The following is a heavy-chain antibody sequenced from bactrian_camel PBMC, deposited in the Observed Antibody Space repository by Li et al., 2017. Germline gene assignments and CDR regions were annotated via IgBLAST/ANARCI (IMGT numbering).Heavy chain of an antibody. CDR2: LFTGSGRT. CDR1: GVTSNSNC. D-gene: IGHD6*01. J-gene: IGHJ6*01. CDR3: AALQIYNGSWCKSLAVPDFGY. V-gene: IGHV3S1*01. Sequence: HVQLVESGGGSVQAGGSLRLSCAASGVTSNSNCMAWFRQSPGNEREGVAALFTGSGRTAYADSVKGRFTISQDNAKNTVYLQMNNLKPEDTAVYYCAALQIYNGSWCKSLAVPDFGYWGQGTQVTVS.